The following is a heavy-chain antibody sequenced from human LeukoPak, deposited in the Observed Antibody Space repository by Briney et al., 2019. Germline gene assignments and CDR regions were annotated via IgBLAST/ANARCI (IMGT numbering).Heavy chain of an antibody. D-gene: IGHD3-22*01. CDR3: ARGGRSGYYGY. J-gene: IGHJ4*02. CDR1: GGSFSGYY. Sequence: PSETLSLTCAVYGGSFSGYYWSWVRQPPGKGLEWIGEINHSGSTNYNPSLKSRVTISIDTSKNQFSLKLSSVTAADTAVYYCARGGRSGYYGYWGQGTLVTASS. V-gene: IGHV4-34*01. CDR2: INHSGST.